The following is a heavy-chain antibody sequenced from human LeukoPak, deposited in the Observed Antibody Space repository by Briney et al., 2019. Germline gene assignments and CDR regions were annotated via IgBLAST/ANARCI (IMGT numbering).Heavy chain of an antibody. V-gene: IGHV3-30*02. Sequence: GGSLRLSCAASGFTFRSYCMHWVRQAPGKGLEWVAFIRYDGSNKYYADSVKGRFTISSDNSKNTLYLQMNSLRAEDTAVYYCANSGSYYFDYWGQGTLVTVSS. CDR1: GFTFRSYC. J-gene: IGHJ4*02. CDR2: IRYDGSNK. CDR3: ANSGSYYFDY. D-gene: IGHD1-26*01.